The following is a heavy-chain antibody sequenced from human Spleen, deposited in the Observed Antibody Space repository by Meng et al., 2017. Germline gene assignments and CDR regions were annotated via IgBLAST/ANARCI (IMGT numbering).Heavy chain of an antibody. CDR3: ASSSLVPQYYYDSSGYYWPVAFDI. D-gene: IGHD3-22*01. CDR2: ISAYNGNT. Sequence: ASVKVSCKASGYTFTSYGISWVRQAPGQGLEWMGWISAYNGNTNYAQKLQGRVTMTTDTSTSTAYMELRSLRSDDTAVYYCASSSLVPQYYYDSSGYYWPVAFDIWGQGTMVTVS. J-gene: IGHJ3*02. CDR1: GYTFTSYG. V-gene: IGHV1-18*01.